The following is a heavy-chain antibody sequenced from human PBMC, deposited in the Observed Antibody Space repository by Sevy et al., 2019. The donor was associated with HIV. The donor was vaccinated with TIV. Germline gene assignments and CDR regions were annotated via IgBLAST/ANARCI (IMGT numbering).Heavy chain of an antibody. D-gene: IGHD2-15*01. Sequence: AGSLRLSCVVSGFSVSSNYMSWVRQAPGKALEWVSNIYSDGRTYYADSVRGRFTISRDTSKNTVYLEMKSLRAEDTAVYYCTREDIVLGEDNYYGMDIWGHGTTVTVSS. V-gene: IGHV3-53*01. CDR3: TREDIVLGEDNYYGMDI. J-gene: IGHJ6*02. CDR1: GFSVSSNY. CDR2: IYSDGRT.